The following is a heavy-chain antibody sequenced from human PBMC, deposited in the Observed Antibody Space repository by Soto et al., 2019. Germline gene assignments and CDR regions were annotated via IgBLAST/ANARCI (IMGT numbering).Heavy chain of an antibody. CDR1: GYTFASYG. D-gene: IGHD1-7*01. J-gene: IGHJ4*02. CDR2: ISAYNGNT. CDR3: ARELATGTSLAFDY. V-gene: IGHV1-18*01. Sequence: EASVKVSCKASGYTFASYGISWVRQAPGQGLEWMGWISAYNGNTNYAQKLQGRVTMTTDTSTSTAYMELRSLRSDDTAVYYCARELATGTSLAFDYWGQGTLVTVSS.